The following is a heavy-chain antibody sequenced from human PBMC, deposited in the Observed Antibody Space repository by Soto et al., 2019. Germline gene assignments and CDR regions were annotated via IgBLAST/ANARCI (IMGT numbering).Heavy chain of an antibody. Sequence: GGSLRLSCAASGFTFSSYAMHWVRQAPGKGLEWVAVISYDGSNKYYADSVKGRFTISRDNSKNTLYLQMNSLRAEDTAVYYCASGRVLWFGEPYYFDYLGQGTLVTVSS. CDR1: GFTFSSYA. CDR3: ASGRVLWFGEPYYFDY. J-gene: IGHJ4*02. V-gene: IGHV3-30-3*01. D-gene: IGHD3-10*01. CDR2: ISYDGSNK.